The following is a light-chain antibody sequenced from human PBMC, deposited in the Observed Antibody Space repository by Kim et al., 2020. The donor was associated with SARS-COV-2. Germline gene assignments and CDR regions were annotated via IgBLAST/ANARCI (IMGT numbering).Light chain of an antibody. CDR1: NSDMGAYDY. CDR3: CSYSGVSHWV. CDR2: DVS. J-gene: IGLJ3*02. V-gene: IGLV2-11*03. Sequence: GQSVTISCAGANSDMGAYDYVSWYRQHPGKAPKLMIFDVSTRPSGVPDRFSGSKSANTASLTISGLQAEDEADYYCCSYSGVSHWVFGGGTQLTVL.